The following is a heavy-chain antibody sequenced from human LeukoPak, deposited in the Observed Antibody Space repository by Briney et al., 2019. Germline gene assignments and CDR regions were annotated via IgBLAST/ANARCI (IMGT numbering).Heavy chain of an antibody. CDR3: ARVLIAATGGDY. V-gene: IGHV3-74*01. CDR1: GFTFSSHW. CDR2: INTDGSTT. D-gene: IGHD6-13*01. J-gene: IGHJ4*02. Sequence: GGSLRLSCAASGFTFSSHWMHRVRQAPGKGLVWVSRINTDGSTTSYADSVKGRFTISRDNAKNTVYLQMNSLRADDTAVYYCARVLIAATGGDYWGQGTLVTVFS.